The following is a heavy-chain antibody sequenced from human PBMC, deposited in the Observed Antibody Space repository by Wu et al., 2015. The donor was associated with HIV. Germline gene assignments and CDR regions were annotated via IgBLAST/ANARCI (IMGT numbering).Heavy chain of an antibody. CDR1: GYTFTSYD. D-gene: IGHD3-22*01. CDR3: ARGQGGYFDRSGYYYAGVNWFDP. J-gene: IGHJ5*02. Sequence: QVQLVQSGAEVKKPGASVKVSCKASGYTFTSYDVNWVRQATGQGLEWMGWMNPNSGNTGYAQKFQGRVTMTRNNSISTAYMELSSLRSEDTAVYYCARGQGGYFDRSGYYYAGVNWFDPWGQGTLVTVSS. V-gene: IGHV1-8*01. CDR2: MNPNSGNT.